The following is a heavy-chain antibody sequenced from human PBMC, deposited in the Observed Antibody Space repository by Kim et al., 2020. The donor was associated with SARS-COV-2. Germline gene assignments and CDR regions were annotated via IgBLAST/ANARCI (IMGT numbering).Heavy chain of an antibody. CDR3: AREGHSSGPLGFDN. V-gene: IGHV1-3*01. Sequence: ASVKVSCKASGYTFTSYALYWVRQAPGQSLEWMGWINAGTGNTRYSQKFQGRVTITRDTSASTDYLELSSLRAEDTAVYYCAREGHSSGPLGFDNWGLGTLVTVSS. CDR1: GYTFTSYA. J-gene: IGHJ4*02. D-gene: IGHD6-19*01. CDR2: INAGTGNT.